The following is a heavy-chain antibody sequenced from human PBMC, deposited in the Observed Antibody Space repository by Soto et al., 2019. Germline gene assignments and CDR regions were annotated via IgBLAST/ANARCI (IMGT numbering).Heavy chain of an antibody. CDR1: GVSISSGNW. Sequence: SETLSLTCAVSGVSISSGNWWSWVRQSPGEGLEWIGEIYHDGSANYYPSFESRVAMSVDKSKNQFSLKLTSVTAADTAIYYCARLVYDSRLNYLYFDFWGPGTLVTVSS. CDR2: IYHDGSA. J-gene: IGHJ4*02. D-gene: IGHD3-22*01. CDR3: ARLVYDSRLNYLYFDF. V-gene: IGHV4-4*02.